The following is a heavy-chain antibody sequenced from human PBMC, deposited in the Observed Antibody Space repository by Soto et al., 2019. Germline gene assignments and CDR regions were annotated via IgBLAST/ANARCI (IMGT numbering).Heavy chain of an antibody. J-gene: IGHJ4*02. D-gene: IGHD1-26*01. V-gene: IGHV5-51*01. CDR1: GYSFTNCL. CDR2: IYPGDSDT. CDR3: ARSPSGTFDPYYYDY. Sequence: PGEALQISCEGSGYSFTNCLIGWVRQVPGKGLEWMGIIYPGDSDTRYSPSFQGQVTISADRSISTAYLQWSSLRASDTAMYYCARSPSGTFDPYYYDYWGQGTLVTVSS.